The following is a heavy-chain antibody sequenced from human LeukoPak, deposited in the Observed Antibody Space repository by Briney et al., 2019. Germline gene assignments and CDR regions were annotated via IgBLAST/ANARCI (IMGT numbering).Heavy chain of an antibody. CDR2: IYYSGST. V-gene: IGHV4-59*08. CDR3: AIGYSYGPFYYYYYYMDV. D-gene: IGHD5-18*01. J-gene: IGHJ6*03. Sequence: PSETLSLTCTVSGGSISSYYWSWIRQPPGKGLEWIGYIYYSGSTNYNPSLKSRVTISVDTSKNQFSLKLSSVTAADTAVYYCAIGYSYGPFYYYYYYMDVWGKGTTVTVSS. CDR1: GGSISSYY.